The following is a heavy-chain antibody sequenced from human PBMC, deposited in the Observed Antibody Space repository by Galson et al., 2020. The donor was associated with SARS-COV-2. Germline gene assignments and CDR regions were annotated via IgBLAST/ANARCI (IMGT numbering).Heavy chain of an antibody. V-gene: IGHV4-59*11. D-gene: IGHD3-22*01. CDR2: IQNSGST. Sequence: ETSETLSLTCTVSGVSISSHYWSWIRQSSGKGLEWIGFIQNSGSTNYNPSLKSRVTISVDTSKNHFSLKLSSVTAADTALYYCATIYVDSRGYYHFDYWGQGNLVTVSS. CDR1: GVSISSHY. CDR3: ATIYVDSRGYYHFDY. J-gene: IGHJ4*02.